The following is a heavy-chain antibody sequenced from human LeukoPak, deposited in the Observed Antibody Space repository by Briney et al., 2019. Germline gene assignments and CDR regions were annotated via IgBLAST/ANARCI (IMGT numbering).Heavy chain of an antibody. V-gene: IGHV1-69*13. Sequence: GASVKVSCKASGGTFSSYAISWVRQAPGQGLEWMGGISRIFGTANYAQKFQGRVTITADESTSTAYMELSSLRSEDTAVYYCARAWYYDILTGYSNYFDYWGQGTLVTVSS. J-gene: IGHJ4*02. CDR3: ARAWYYDILTGYSNYFDY. CDR1: GGTFSSYA. CDR2: ISRIFGTA. D-gene: IGHD3-9*01.